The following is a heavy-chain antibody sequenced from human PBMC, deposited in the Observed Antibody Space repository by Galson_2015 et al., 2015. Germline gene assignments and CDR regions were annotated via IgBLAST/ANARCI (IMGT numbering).Heavy chain of an antibody. D-gene: IGHD2-2*01. V-gene: IGHV3-21*06. CDR1: GFTFSSYS. J-gene: IGHJ4*02. CDR2: ISSGSTYI. Sequence: SLRLSCAASGFTFSSYSMNWVRQAPGKGLEWVSSISSGSTYIYYADSVKGRFTISRDNAKNSLYLQMNSLGAEDTAVYYCARGAYCSTTSCSSFDCWGQGTLVTVSS. CDR3: ARGAYCSTTSCSSFDC.